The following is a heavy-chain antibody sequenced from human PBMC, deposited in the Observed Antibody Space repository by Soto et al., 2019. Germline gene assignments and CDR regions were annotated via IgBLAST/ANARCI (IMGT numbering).Heavy chain of an antibody. CDR3: ARMASSGTLNWFDP. CDR1: GYTFINYD. Sequence: VKVSCKASGYTFINYDISWVRQATVQGLEWMGWMNPGSGKTGYANKFQGRVTMTRDVSTRTAHLELSSLTSEDTAVYYCARMASSGTLNWFDPWGQGTLVTVPQ. CDR2: MNPGSGKT. J-gene: IGHJ5*02. V-gene: IGHV1-8*02.